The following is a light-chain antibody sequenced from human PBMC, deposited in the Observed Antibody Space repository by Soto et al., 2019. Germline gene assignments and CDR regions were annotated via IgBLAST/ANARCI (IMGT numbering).Light chain of an antibody. V-gene: IGLV1-47*02. CDR2: SND. CDR3: AAWDDMSGYV. J-gene: IGLJ1*01. Sequence: VLTQPPSASGTPGQRVTISCSGSSSNIGNNDVYWYQQLPGTAPKLLIYSNDQRPSGVPDRFSGSLSGTSASLAISGLRSEDEADYYCAAWDDMSGYVFGTGTKVTVL. CDR1: SSNIGNND.